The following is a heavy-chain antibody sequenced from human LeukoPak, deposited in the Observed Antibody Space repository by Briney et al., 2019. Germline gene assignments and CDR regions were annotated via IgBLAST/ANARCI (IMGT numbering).Heavy chain of an antibody. CDR1: GYTFTGYY. J-gene: IGHJ4*02. V-gene: IGHV1-2*02. Sequence: ASVKVSCKASGYTFTGYYIHWVRQAPGQGLEWMGWINPNSGVTHYPQKFQGRVTMTRDTSIRTAYMEVSSPRSDDTAVYYCARGQQWLEAFDYWGLGTLVTVSS. D-gene: IGHD6-19*01. CDR3: ARGQQWLEAFDY. CDR2: INPNSGVT.